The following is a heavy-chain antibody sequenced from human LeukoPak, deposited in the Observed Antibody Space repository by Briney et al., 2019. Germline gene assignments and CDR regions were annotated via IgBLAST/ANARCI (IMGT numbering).Heavy chain of an antibody. J-gene: IGHJ4*02. CDR2: ISYDGIDK. CDR3: ARPRRPNTALDHNFDY. D-gene: IGHD5-18*01. Sequence: GGSLRLSCAASGFTLNTYSIYWVRQAPGKGLEWETLISYDGIDKYYANFVKGRFTISRDSSKNTLDLQMNSLRPEDTAVYYCARPRRPNTALDHNFDYWGQGAQVTVSS. V-gene: IGHV3-30*04. CDR1: GFTLNTYS.